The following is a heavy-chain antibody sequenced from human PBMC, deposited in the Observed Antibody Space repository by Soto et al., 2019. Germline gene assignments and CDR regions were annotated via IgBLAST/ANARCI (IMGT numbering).Heavy chain of an antibody. CDR1: GYTFTKFH. CDR3: ARGPIALYYFDY. V-gene: IGHV1-46*01. D-gene: IGHD2-21*01. J-gene: IGHJ4*02. Sequence: GSVKVSCKASGYTFTKFHLHWVRLAPGQGLEWMGMIAPSGGSTSYAQKFQGRVTMTRDTSTSTVYMELSSLRSEDTAVYYCARGPIALYYFDYWGLGTLVTVSS. CDR2: IAPSGGST.